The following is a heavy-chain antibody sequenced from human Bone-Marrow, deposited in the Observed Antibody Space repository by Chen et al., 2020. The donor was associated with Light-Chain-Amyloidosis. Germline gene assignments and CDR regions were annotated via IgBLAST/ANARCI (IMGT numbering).Heavy chain of an antibody. Sequence: EVQLVESGGVVVQPGEYLGLSCEASGFTFDVYPMHWVRQAPGESLEWFSLISWDGGRAYYAYSLKCLFTISRDNSKNSLYLQMNSLSTEDTALYYCAKGQGGSGWHFDSWGQGTLVTVSS. D-gene: IGHD6-19*01. CDR1: GFTFDVYP. J-gene: IGHJ4*02. CDR3: AKGQGGSGWHFDS. V-gene: IGHV3-43*01. CDR2: ISWDGGRA.